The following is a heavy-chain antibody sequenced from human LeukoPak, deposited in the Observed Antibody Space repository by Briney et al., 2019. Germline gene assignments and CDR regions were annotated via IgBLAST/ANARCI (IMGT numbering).Heavy chain of an antibody. CDR3: AKGYGVPAAIGGY. Sequence: PGGSLRLSSAASGFTFSSYGMHWVRQAPGKGLEWVAFIRYDGSNKYYADSVKGRFTISRDNSKNTLYLQMNSLRAEDTAVYYCAKGYGVPAAIGGYWGQGTLVTVSS. V-gene: IGHV3-30*02. CDR2: IRYDGSNK. D-gene: IGHD2-2*01. J-gene: IGHJ4*02. CDR1: GFTFSSYG.